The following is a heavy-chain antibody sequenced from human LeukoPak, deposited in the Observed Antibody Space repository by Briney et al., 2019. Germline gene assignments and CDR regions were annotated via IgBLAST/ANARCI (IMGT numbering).Heavy chain of an antibody. CDR1: GYSFATYW. J-gene: IGHJ4*02. D-gene: IGHD6-6*01. Sequence: GESLKISCKGSGYSFATYWIGWVRQMPGKGLEWMGIIYPGDSDTRYSPSFQGQVTISADKSISTAYLQWSSLKASDTAMYYCARHLADYSSSSLWVDYWGQGTLVTVSS. CDR2: IYPGDSDT. V-gene: IGHV5-51*01. CDR3: ARHLADYSSSSLWVDY.